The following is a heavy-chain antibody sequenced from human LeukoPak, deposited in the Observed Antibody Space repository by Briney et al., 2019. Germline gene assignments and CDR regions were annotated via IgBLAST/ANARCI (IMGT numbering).Heavy chain of an antibody. CDR1: GGSFSGYY. CDR2: INHSGST. J-gene: IGHJ3*02. CDR3: ARLDLYQLLGDDGFDI. V-gene: IGHV4-34*01. Sequence: SETLSLTCAVYGGSFSGYYWSWIRQPPGKGLEWIGEINHSGSTYYNPSLKSRVTISVDTSKNQFSLKLSSVTAADTAVYYCARLDLYQLLGDDGFDIWGQGTMVTVSS. D-gene: IGHD2-2*01.